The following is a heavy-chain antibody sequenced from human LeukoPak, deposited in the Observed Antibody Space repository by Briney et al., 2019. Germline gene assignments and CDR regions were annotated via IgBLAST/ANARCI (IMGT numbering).Heavy chain of an antibody. CDR3: ARFWGIAAAAFDI. J-gene: IGHJ3*02. Sequence: PGGSLRLSCAASGFTFSSYWMSWVRQAPGKGLEWVANIKQDGSEKYYVDSVKGRFTISRDNAKNSLYLQMYSLRAEDTAVYYCARFWGIAAAAFDIWGQGTMVTVSS. V-gene: IGHV3-7*01. CDR2: IKQDGSEK. D-gene: IGHD6-13*01. CDR1: GFTFSSYW.